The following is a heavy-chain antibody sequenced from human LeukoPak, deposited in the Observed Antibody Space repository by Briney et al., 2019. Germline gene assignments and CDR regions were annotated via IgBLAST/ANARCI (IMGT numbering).Heavy chain of an antibody. CDR3: AKVTPSSPEWLFYGPPPYYFDY. Sequence: PGGSLRLSCAASGFTFSSYAMSWVRQAPGKGLEWVSAISGSGGSTYYADSVKGRFTISRDNSKNTLYLQMNSLRAEDTAVYYCAKVTPSSPEWLFYGPPPYYFDYWGQGTLVTVSS. D-gene: IGHD3-3*01. CDR1: GFTFSSYA. V-gene: IGHV3-23*01. J-gene: IGHJ4*02. CDR2: ISGSGGST.